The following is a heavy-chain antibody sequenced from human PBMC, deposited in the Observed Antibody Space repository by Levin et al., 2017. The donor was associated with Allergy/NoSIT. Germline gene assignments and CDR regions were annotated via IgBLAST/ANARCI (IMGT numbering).Heavy chain of an antibody. CDR2: ISGTGGIT. J-gene: IGHJ4*02. Sequence: LSLTCAASGFTFSSYAMTWVRQAPGQGLEWVSGISGTGGITHNADAAKGRFTISRDNSKNTLYLQMNNLRAEDTAMYYCVKNHGDYLGSVGTNWGQGILVTVSS. V-gene: IGHV3-23*01. D-gene: IGHD4-17*01. CDR1: GFTFSSYA. CDR3: VKNHGDYLGSVGTN.